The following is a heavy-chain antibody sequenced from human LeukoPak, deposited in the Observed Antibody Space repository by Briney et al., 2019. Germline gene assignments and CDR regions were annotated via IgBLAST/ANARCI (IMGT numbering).Heavy chain of an antibody. CDR2: IYSGGST. CDR3: ARRAAAGTNYYYYMDV. CDR1: GFTVSSNY. Sequence: PGGSLRLSCAASGFTVSSNYMSWVRQAPGKGLEWVSVIYSGGSTYYADSVKGRFAISRDNAKNSLYLQMNSLRAEDTAVYYCARRAAAGTNYYYYMDVRGKGTTVTVSS. J-gene: IGHJ6*03. V-gene: IGHV3-53*01. D-gene: IGHD6-13*01.